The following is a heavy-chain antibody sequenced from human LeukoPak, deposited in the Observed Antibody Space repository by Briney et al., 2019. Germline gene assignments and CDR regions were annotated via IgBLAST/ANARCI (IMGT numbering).Heavy chain of an antibody. CDR1: GYTFTGYD. CDR2: MNPNSGNT. J-gene: IGHJ3*02. CDR3: AREGARDAFDI. V-gene: IGHV1-8*03. D-gene: IGHD1-26*01. Sequence: GASVKVSCKASGYTFTGYDINWVRQATGQGLEWMGWMNPNSGNTGYAQKFQGRVTITRNTSISTAYMELSSLRSEDTAVYYCAREGARDAFDIWGQGTMVTVSS.